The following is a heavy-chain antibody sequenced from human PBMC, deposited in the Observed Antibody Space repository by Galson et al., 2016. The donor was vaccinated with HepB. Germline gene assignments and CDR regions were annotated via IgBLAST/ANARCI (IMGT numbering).Heavy chain of an antibody. CDR2: IWYDVSTK. V-gene: IGHV3-33*01. D-gene: IGHD3-22*01. Sequence: SLRLSCAASGFTFSSYGIHWVRQVPGKGLGWVAVIWYDVSTKYYGDSVKGRFTISRDNSKNTVYLQMNSLRAEDTAVYYCAREGVDYYDSSGYLNWYFDLWGRGTLVTVSS. CDR3: AREGVDYYDSSGYLNWYFDL. CDR1: GFTFSSYG. J-gene: IGHJ2*01.